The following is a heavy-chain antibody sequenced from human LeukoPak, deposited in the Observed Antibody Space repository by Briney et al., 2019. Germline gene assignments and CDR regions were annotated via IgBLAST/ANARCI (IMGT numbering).Heavy chain of an antibody. D-gene: IGHD4-23*01. CDR3: ARNLRPGGYGGNSFLKSGPDAFDI. Sequence: ASVKVSCKASGYTFTSYYMHWVRQAPGQGLEWMGIINPSGGSTSYAQKFQGRVTMTRDTPTSTVYMELSSLRSEDTAVYYCARNLRPGGYGGNSFLKSGPDAFDIWGQGTMVTVSS. J-gene: IGHJ3*02. CDR2: INPSGGST. CDR1: GYTFTSYY. V-gene: IGHV1-46*01.